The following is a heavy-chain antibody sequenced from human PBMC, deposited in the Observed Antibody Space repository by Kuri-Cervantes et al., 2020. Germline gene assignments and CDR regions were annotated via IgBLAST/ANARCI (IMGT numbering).Heavy chain of an antibody. CDR1: GYTFTSYW. Sequence: KVSCKASGYTFTSYWIGWVRQMPGKGLEWMGIIYPGDSDTRYSPSFQGQVTISADKSISTAYLQWSSLKASDTAMYYCARRRVRGLNWFDPWGQGTLVTVSS. CDR3: ARRRVRGLNWFDP. V-gene: IGHV5-51*01. CDR2: IYPGDSDT. J-gene: IGHJ5*02. D-gene: IGHD3-10*01.